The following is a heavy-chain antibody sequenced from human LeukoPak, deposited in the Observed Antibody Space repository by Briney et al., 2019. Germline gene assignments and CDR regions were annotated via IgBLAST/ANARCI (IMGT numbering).Heavy chain of an antibody. CDR3: ARDTGYCGSGSSDWFDP. V-gene: IGHV4-59*01. D-gene: IGHD3-10*01. J-gene: IGHJ5*02. CDR2: IYYSGST. Sequence: SETLSLTCTVSGGSISSYYWSWIRQPPGKGLEWIGYIYYSGSTNYNPSLRSRVTISVDTSKNQFSLKLSSVTAADTAVYYCARDTGYCGSGSSDWFDPWGQGTLVTVSS. CDR1: GGSISSYY.